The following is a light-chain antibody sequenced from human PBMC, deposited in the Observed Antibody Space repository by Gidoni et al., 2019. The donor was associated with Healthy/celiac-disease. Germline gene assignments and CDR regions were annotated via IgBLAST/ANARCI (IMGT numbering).Light chain of an antibody. CDR1: SSNIGAGYD. J-gene: IGLJ1*01. Sequence: QSVLTQPPSVSGATGQRVTISCTGSSSNIGAGYDVHWYQQLPGPAPKLLIYGNSNRPSGVPDRFSGSKSGTSASLAITGLQAEDEADYYCQSYDSSLSVFGTGTKVTVL. CDR2: GNS. CDR3: QSYDSSLSV. V-gene: IGLV1-40*01.